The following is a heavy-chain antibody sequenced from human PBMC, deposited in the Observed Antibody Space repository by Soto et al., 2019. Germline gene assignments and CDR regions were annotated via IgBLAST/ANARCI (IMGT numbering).Heavy chain of an antibody. CDR1: GGSISSGDYY. Sequence: QVQLQESGPGLVKPSQTLSLTCTVSGGSISSGDYYWAWIRQPPGKGLEWIGHIYYRGRTYYNPSLKSRATISVDTSKNQFSLNLNSVTASDTAVYFCARTYGGDYFDSWGQGTLVTVSS. CDR3: ARTYGGDYFDS. CDR2: IYYRGRT. J-gene: IGHJ4*02. D-gene: IGHD2-21*01. V-gene: IGHV4-30-4*01.